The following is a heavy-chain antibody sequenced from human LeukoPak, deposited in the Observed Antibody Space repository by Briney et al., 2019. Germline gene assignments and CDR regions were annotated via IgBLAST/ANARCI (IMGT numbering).Heavy chain of an antibody. CDR3: ARINMVRGVISPPDH. V-gene: IGHV3-48*02. D-gene: IGHD3-10*01. CDR1: GFSFSTYS. Sequence: GGSLRLSCAASGFSFSTYSMNWVRQAPGKGLEWVSYITSSSSNIYYADSVKGRFTISRDNAKNSLYLQMNSLRDEDTAVYYCARINMVRGVISPPDHWGQGTLVTVSS. J-gene: IGHJ4*02. CDR2: ITSSSSNI.